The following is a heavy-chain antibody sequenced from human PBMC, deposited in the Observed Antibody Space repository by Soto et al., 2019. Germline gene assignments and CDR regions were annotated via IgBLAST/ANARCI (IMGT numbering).Heavy chain of an antibody. CDR2: IYYSGGT. CDR1: GGSISSGGYF. V-gene: IGHV4-31*03. Sequence: QVQLQESGPGLVKPSQTLSLTCTVSGGSISSGGYFWNWIRQHPGKGLEWIGYIYYSGGTYYNPSLTIRVTVSVHRSKNQFSLKLMSVTAAYSAVYYCAVEPSSGGQGTLVTVSS. J-gene: IGHJ4*02. CDR3: AVEPSS.